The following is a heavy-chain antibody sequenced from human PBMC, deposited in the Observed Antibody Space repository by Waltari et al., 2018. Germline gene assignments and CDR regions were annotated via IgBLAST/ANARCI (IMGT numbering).Heavy chain of an antibody. CDR2: IKYDGSAT. V-gene: IGHV3-7*03. D-gene: IGHD2-2*01. Sequence: EVQLTESGGGLVQPGGSLRLSCAASGLSFSAYWMTWVRQAPGKGLEWVANIKYDGSATYHADSVNGRFSISRDNAKNSLYLQMNSVSAEDTAIYYCARGSPGYVRVWDSWGQRTMVTVSS. CDR1: GLSFSAYW. CDR3: ARGSPGYVRVWDS. J-gene: IGHJ4*02.